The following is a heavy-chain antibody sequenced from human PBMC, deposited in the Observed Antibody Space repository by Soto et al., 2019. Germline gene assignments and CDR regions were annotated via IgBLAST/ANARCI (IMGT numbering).Heavy chain of an antibody. CDR3: ARSNWNYVRTLDY. J-gene: IGHJ4*02. D-gene: IGHD1-7*01. Sequence: SETLSLTCTVSGGSISSGGYYWSWIRQHPGKGLEWIGYIYYSGSTYYNPSLKSRVTISVDTSKNQFSLKLKSVTAADTAVYYCARSNWNYVRTLDYWGQGTQVTVSS. CDR2: IYYSGST. V-gene: IGHV4-31*03. CDR1: GGSISSGGYY.